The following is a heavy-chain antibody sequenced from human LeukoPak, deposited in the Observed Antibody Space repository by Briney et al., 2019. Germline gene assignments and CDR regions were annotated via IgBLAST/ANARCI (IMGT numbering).Heavy chain of an antibody. J-gene: IGHJ4*02. Sequence: GRSLRLSCAASGFTFSSYAMHWVRQAPGKGLEWVSYISSSGSTIYYADSVKGRFTISRDNAKNSLYLQMNSLRAEDTAVYYCARSRGIQLWLLFDYWGQGTLVTVSS. CDR1: GFTFSSYA. CDR2: ISSSGSTI. V-gene: IGHV3-48*04. D-gene: IGHD5-18*01. CDR3: ARSRGIQLWLLFDY.